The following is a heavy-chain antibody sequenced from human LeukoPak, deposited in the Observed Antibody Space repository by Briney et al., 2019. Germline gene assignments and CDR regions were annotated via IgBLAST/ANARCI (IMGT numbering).Heavy chain of an antibody. CDR3: AKRYSSSWSLPFDY. Sequence: GGSLRLSCAASGFSFDDYAMHWVRQAPGKGLEWVSGTSWNSGSIGYADSVKGRFTISKDNVKNSLYLHMNTLRAEDTAFYYCAKRYSSSWSLPFDYRGQGTLVTVSS. D-gene: IGHD6-13*01. V-gene: IGHV3-9*01. CDR1: GFSFDDYA. CDR2: TSWNSGSI. J-gene: IGHJ4*02.